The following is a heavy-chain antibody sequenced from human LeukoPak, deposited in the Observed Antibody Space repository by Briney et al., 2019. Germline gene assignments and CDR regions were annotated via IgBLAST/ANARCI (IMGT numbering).Heavy chain of an antibody. CDR2: MNPNSGNT. J-gene: IGHJ6*02. V-gene: IGHV1-8*01. Sequence: GASVKVSCKASVYTFTSYDINWVRQATGQGLEWMGWMNPNSGNTGYAQKFQGRVTMTRNTSISTAYMELSSLRSEDTAVYYCARNKIVAVYYYYYGMDVWGQGTTVTVSS. CDR3: ARNKIVAVYYYYYGMDV. CDR1: VYTFTSYD. D-gene: IGHD5-12*01.